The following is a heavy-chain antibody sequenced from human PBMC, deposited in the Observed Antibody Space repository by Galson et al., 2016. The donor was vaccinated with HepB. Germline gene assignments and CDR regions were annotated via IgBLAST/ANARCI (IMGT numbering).Heavy chain of an antibody. CDR2: ISVFNGDT. CDR3: ERAWPGNLRASDV. V-gene: IGHV1-18*01. CDR1: GYVFSNFG. J-gene: IGHJ3*01. Sequence: SVKVSCKGSGYVFSNFGITWVRQAPGQRLEWMGMISVFNGDTNYAQKFQGRVSMTTDSSANTAYMDLGSLRSDDTAVDYFERAWPGNLRASDVWGQRTLVSVSS. D-gene: IGHD1-14*01.